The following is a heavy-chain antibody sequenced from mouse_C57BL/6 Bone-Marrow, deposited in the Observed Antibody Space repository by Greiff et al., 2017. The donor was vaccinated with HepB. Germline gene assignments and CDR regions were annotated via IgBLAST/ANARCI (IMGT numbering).Heavy chain of an antibody. J-gene: IGHJ1*03. Sequence: EVKVVESGGGLVQPGGSLKLSCAASGFTFSDYYMYWVRQTPEKRLEWVAYISNGGGSTYYPDTVKGRFTISRDNAKNTLYLQMSRLKSEDTAMYYCARRYGNSWYFDVWGTGTTVTVSS. CDR3: ARRYGNSWYFDV. V-gene: IGHV5-12*01. CDR1: GFTFSDYY. D-gene: IGHD2-1*01. CDR2: ISNGGGST.